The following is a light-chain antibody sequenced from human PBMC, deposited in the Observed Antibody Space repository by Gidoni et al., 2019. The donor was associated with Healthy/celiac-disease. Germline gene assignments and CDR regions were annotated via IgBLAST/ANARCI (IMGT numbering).Light chain of an antibody. J-gene: IGKJ1*01. V-gene: IGKV3-11*01. CDR1: QSVSSY. CDR2: DAS. Sequence: EIVLTQSPATLSLSPGERATLSCRASQSVSSYLAWYQQKPGQAHRLLIYDASNRATGIPARFSGSGSGTDFTLTISSLEPEDFAVYYCQQRSNWPPGRTFGQGTKVEIK. CDR3: QQRSNWPPGRT.